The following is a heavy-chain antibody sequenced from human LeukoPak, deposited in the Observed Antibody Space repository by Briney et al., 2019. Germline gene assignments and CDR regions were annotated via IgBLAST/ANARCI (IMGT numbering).Heavy chain of an antibody. CDR3: ARVLKAPMVIDS. J-gene: IGHJ4*02. CDR2: VFQLQTVRT. Sequence: PSETLSLTCTVSGSSLTTTDYWAWFRQAPGEGLEWIATVFQLQTVRTFYNPSLESRVTMSLDTSQNQFSLNLTSVTAADTALYFCARVLKAPMVIDSWGQGTLVTVSS. D-gene: IGHD2-8*01. V-gene: IGHV4-38-2*02. CDR1: GSSLTTTDY.